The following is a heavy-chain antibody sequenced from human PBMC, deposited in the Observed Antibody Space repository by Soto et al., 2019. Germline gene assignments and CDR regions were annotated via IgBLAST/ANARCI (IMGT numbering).Heavy chain of an antibody. Sequence: SETLSLTCTVSGGSISSGDYYWSWIRQPPGKGMEWIGYIHYSGSTYYNPSLKSRVTISVDTSKNQFSLKLSSVTAADTAVYYGARRYGYSFDYWGQGTMVTVAS. CDR3: ARRYGYSFDY. CDR2: IHYSGST. CDR1: GGSISSGDYY. J-gene: IGHJ4*02. V-gene: IGHV4-30-4*01. D-gene: IGHD1-1*01.